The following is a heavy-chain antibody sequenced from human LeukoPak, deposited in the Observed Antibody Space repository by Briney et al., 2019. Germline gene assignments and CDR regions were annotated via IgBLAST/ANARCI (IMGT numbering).Heavy chain of an antibody. V-gene: IGHV4-34*01. Sequence: SETLSLTCAVYGGSFSGYYWSWIRQPPGKGLEWIGEINHSGSTNYNPSLKSRVTISVDTSKNQFSLKLSSVTAADTAVYYCAKDRSSSWHGFFDYWGQGTLVTVSS. D-gene: IGHD6-13*01. CDR1: GGSFSGYY. J-gene: IGHJ4*02. CDR3: AKDRSSSWHGFFDY. CDR2: INHSGST.